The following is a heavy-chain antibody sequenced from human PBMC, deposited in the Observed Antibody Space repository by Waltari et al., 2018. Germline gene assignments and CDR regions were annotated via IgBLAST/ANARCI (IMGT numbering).Heavy chain of an antibody. Sequence: EMQLLESGGALVQPGGSLRLSCAASGFPFSPYTLNWFRQAPGQGLEWVAVMTASGLMDYGDSVKGRFIISRDNSKNTLYLEMYRLRVEDTARYYCAKDEGARLAPTFGMDAWGQGTTVIVS. D-gene: IGHD6-6*01. CDR3: AKDEGARLAPTFGMDA. CDR1: GFPFSPYT. J-gene: IGHJ6*02. V-gene: IGHV3-23*01. CDR2: MTASGLM.